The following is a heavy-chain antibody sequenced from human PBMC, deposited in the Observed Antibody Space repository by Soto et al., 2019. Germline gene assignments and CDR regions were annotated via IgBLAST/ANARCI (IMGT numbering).Heavy chain of an antibody. CDR1: GYTFQTYD. V-gene: IGHV1-8*02. J-gene: IGHJ4*02. Sequence: ASVKVSCTASGYTFQTYDIVWVRQATGQGLEWMGWMTPNSGGTVYAQNFQGRVTMTRDTSINTAYMELSSLRSDDTALYYCGTHQYQQQLVNWGQGTLVTVSS. D-gene: IGHD1-1*01. CDR2: MTPNSGGT. CDR3: GTHQYQQQLVN.